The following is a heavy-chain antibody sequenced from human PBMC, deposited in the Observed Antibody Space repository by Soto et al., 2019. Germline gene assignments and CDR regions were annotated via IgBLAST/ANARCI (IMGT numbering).Heavy chain of an antibody. D-gene: IGHD3-10*01. Sequence: PWWSLRLSCSASVFTFSSYGMHWFRQAPGKGLEWVAVIWYDGSNKYYAGSVKGRFTISRDNSKNTLYLQMNSLRAEDTAVYYCARDRSEEIYYYYGMDVWGQGTTVT. CDR2: IWYDGSNK. CDR3: ARDRSEEIYYYYGMDV. CDR1: VFTFSSYG. J-gene: IGHJ6*02. V-gene: IGHV3-33*01.